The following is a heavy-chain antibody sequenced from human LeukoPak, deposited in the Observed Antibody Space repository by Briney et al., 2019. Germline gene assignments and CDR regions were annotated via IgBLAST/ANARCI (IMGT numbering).Heavy chain of an antibody. Sequence: SETLSLTCTVSGGSISSYYWSWIRQPAGKGLEWIGRIYTSGSTNYNPSLKSRVTISVDNSKNQFSLKLSSVTAAVTAVYYCARDSSGQWLVRGLGYYYYGMDGGGQGPTVTVS. D-gene: IGHD6-19*01. CDR3: ARDSSGQWLVRGLGYYYYGMDG. J-gene: IGHJ6*02. CDR1: GGSISSYY. V-gene: IGHV4-4*07. CDR2: IYTSGST.